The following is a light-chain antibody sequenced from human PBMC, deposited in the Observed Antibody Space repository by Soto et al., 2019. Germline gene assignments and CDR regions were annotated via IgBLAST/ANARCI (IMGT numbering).Light chain of an antibody. CDR2: NVS. CDR1: SSDVGGYKS. Sequence: QSALTQPASVSGSPGQSITISCTGTSSDVGGYKSASWYQQHPGKAPKLLIYNVSNRPSGISDRFSGSWSGDTASLTISGLQAEDEADYYCSSYTSTSTYVFGTGTKVNVL. J-gene: IGLJ1*01. V-gene: IGLV2-14*03. CDR3: SSYTSTSTYV.